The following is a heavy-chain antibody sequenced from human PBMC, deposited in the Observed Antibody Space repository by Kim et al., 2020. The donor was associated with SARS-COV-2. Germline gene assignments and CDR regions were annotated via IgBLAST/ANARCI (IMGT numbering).Heavy chain of an antibody. J-gene: IGHJ4*02. V-gene: IGHV3-30*01. Sequence: YSAHSVTGRFTLSRDNSKNTLDLQMNSLRAEDTAVYYCARDDTAIFFDYWGQGTLVTVSS. CDR3: ARDDTAIFFDY. D-gene: IGHD5-18*01.